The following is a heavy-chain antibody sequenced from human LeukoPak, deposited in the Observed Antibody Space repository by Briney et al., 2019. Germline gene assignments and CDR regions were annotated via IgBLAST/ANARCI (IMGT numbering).Heavy chain of an antibody. D-gene: IGHD3-22*01. J-gene: IGHJ4*02. Sequence: GGSLRLSCAASGFTLSSYAMSWVRQAPGKGLEWVSAISGSGSSTYYADSVKGRFTISRDNSKNTLYLQMNSLRAEDTAVYYCAKGFAYYYDGSGYYCDYWGQGTLVTVSS. CDR2: ISGSGSST. CDR3: AKGFAYYYDGSGYYCDY. CDR1: GFTLSSYA. V-gene: IGHV3-23*01.